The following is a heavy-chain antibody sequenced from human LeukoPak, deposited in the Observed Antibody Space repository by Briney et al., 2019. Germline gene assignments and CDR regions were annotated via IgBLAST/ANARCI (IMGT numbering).Heavy chain of an antibody. D-gene: IGHD6-6*01. V-gene: IGHV3-7*01. CDR2: IRQDGSEK. Sequence: QSGGSLRLSCTASGFTFGDYAMSWFRQAPGKGLEWVASIRQDGSEKHYVDSVEGRFTISRDNAKNSLHLQMNSLRAEDTAVYYCAKGSSRPPNAFDIWGQGTLVTVSS. CDR3: AKGSSRPPNAFDI. J-gene: IGHJ3*02. CDR1: GFTFGDYA.